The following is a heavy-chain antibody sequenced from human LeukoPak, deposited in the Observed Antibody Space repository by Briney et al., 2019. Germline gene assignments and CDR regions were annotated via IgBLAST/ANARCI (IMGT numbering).Heavy chain of an antibody. V-gene: IGHV3-23*01. CDR3: AKGDSSSWYVSRFDY. CDR1: GFTFSSSA. J-gene: IGHJ4*02. D-gene: IGHD6-13*01. CDR2: ISGSGSGGST. Sequence: PGGSLRLSCAASGFTFSSSAMSWVRQAPGKGLEWVSSISGSGSGGSTYYADSVKGRFTISRDNSKNTLYLQMNSLRAEDTAVYYCAKGDSSSWYVSRFDYWGQGTLVTVSS.